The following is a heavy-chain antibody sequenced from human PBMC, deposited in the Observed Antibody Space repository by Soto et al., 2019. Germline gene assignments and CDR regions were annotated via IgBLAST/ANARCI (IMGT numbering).Heavy chain of an antibody. Sequence: EVQLVESGGGLVQPGGSLKLSCAASGFTFSGSAMHWVRQASGKGLEWVGRIRSKANNYATAYAASVKGRFTISRDDSKNTAYLQMNSLKTEDTAVYYCTRHALQYCGGDCYLLPYFDLWGRGTPVTVSS. CDR1: GFTFSGSA. J-gene: IGHJ2*01. CDR3: TRHALQYCGGDCYLLPYFDL. CDR2: IRSKANNYAT. V-gene: IGHV3-73*02. D-gene: IGHD2-21*02.